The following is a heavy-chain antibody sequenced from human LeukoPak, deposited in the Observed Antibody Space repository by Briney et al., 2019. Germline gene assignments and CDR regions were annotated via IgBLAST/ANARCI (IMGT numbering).Heavy chain of an antibody. CDR2: IYPGDSDT. D-gene: IGHD1-1*01. CDR3: GRHPRTTGTDY. CDR1: GYSFTSYW. J-gene: IGHJ4*02. Sequence: GESLKISCKGSGYSFTSYWIGWVRQMPGKGLEWMGIIYPGDSDTRHSPSFQGQVTISADKSISTAYLQWSSLKASDTAIYYCGRHPRTTGTDYWGQGTLVTVSS. V-gene: IGHV5-51*01.